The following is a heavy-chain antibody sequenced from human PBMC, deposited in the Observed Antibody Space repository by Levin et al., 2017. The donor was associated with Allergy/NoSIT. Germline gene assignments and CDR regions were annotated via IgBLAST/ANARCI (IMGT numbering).Heavy chain of an antibody. D-gene: IGHD6-13*01. CDR1: GGTFSSYA. V-gene: IGHV1-69*04. Sequence: SVKVSCKASGGTFSSYAISWVRQAPGQGLEWMGRIIPILGIANYAQKFQGRVTITADKSTSTAYMELSSLRSEDTAVYYCARGGIAAAGTVYWGQGTLVTVSS. CDR3: ARGGIAAAGTVY. CDR2: IIPILGIA. J-gene: IGHJ4*02.